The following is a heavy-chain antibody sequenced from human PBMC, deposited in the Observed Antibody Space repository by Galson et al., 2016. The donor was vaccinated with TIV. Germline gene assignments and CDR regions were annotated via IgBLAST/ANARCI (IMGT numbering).Heavy chain of an antibody. J-gene: IGHJ3*01. CDR3: AKEVGSGWSAAVGASDF. CDR1: GFSFRNFA. D-gene: IGHD6-19*01. CDR2: ISVGGSHT. V-gene: IGHV3-23*01. Sequence: SLRLSCAASGFSFRNFAVSWVRQAPGKGLEWVSGISVGGSHTFYADSVRGRFTISRDDSRYTLYLHMNSLRGDDTAVYYCAKEVGSGWSAAVGASDFWGQGTKVIVSS.